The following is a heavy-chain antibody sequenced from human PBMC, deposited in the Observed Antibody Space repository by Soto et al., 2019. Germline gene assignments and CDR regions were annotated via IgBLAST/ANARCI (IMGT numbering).Heavy chain of an antibody. V-gene: IGHV3-30*18. J-gene: IGHJ6*02. CDR1: GFTFSSYG. CDR3: AKDPRIAVAGAAGDYYYGMVV. D-gene: IGHD6-19*01. Sequence: QVQLVESGGGVVQPGRSLRLSCAASGFTFSSYGMHWVRQAPGKGLEWVAVISYDGSNKYYADSVKGRFTISRDNSKNTLYLQMNSLRAEDTAVYYCAKDPRIAVAGAAGDYYYGMVVWGQGTTVTVSS. CDR2: ISYDGSNK.